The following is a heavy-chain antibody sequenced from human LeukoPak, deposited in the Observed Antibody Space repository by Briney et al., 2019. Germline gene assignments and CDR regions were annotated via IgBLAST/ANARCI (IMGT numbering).Heavy chain of an antibody. V-gene: IGHV1-46*01. Sequence: ASVKVSCKASGGTFSSYAISWVRQAPGQGLEWTGIINPSGGSTSYAQKFQGRVTMTRDMSTRTVYMELSSLRSEDTAVYYCARGPRDSSGWYYYFDYWGQGTLVTVSS. CDR3: ARGPRDSSGWYYYFDY. J-gene: IGHJ4*02. CDR1: GGTFSSYA. CDR2: INPSGGST. D-gene: IGHD6-19*01.